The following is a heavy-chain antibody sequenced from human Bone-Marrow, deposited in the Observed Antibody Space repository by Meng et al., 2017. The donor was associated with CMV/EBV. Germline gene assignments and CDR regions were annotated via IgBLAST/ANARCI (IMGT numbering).Heavy chain of an antibody. CDR1: GGTFSSYA. CDR3: ARDGSGSYYNKFAQGGSYGMDV. J-gene: IGHJ6*02. Sequence: ASVKVSCKASGGTFSSYAISWVRQAPGQGLEWMGWISAYNGNTNYAQKLQGRVTMTTDTSTSTAYMELRSLRSDDTAVYYCARDGSGSYYNKFAQGGSYGMDVWGQGTTVTVSS. CDR2: ISAYNGNT. D-gene: IGHD3-10*01. V-gene: IGHV1-18*01.